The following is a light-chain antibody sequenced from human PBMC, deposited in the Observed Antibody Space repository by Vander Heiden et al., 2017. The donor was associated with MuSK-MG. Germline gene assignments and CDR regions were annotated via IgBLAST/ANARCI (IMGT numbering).Light chain of an antibody. V-gene: IGLV2-11*01. J-gene: IGLJ2*01. Sequence: QSALPQPRSVSGSPRQSVTISCTGTSSDVGGYNYVSWYQQHPGKAPKRMIYDVSKRPAWVPDRFSDSKSGNTASLTISGLQDEDEADYYCCSDAGSYTLVFGGGTKLTGL. CDR1: SSDVGGYNY. CDR3: CSDAGSYTLV. CDR2: DVS.